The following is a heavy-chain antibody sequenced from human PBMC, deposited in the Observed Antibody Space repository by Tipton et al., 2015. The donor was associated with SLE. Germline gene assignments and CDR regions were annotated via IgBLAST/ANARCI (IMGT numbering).Heavy chain of an antibody. V-gene: IGHV1-46*01. D-gene: IGHD5-12*01. CDR1: GYTFTSYY. CDR3: ASPISDFEAFDI. Sequence: QSGAEVKKPGASVKVSCKASGYTFTSYYIHWVRQAPGQGLEWMGIINPSGDSTGYAQNLQGRVTMTRDTSTSTVYMELSSLRSEDTAVYYCASPISDFEAFDIWGQGTMVTVSS. CDR2: INPSGDST. J-gene: IGHJ3*02.